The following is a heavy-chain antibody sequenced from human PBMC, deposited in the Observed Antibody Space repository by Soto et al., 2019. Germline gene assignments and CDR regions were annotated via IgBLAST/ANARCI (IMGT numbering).Heavy chain of an antibody. V-gene: IGHV4-59*08. CDR3: ARGTLDGYNYFDY. D-gene: IGHD5-12*01. CDR2: IYYSGST. J-gene: IGHJ4*02. Sequence: SETLSLTCTVSGGSISSYYWSWIRQPPGKGLEWIGYIYYSGSTNYNPSLKSRVTISVDTSKNQFSLKLSSVTAADTAVYYCARGTLDGYNYFDYWGQGTLVTVSS. CDR1: GGSISSYY.